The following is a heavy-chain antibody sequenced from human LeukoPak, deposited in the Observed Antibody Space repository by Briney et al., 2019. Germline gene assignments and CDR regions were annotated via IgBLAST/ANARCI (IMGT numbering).Heavy chain of an antibody. J-gene: IGHJ3*02. CDR2: MNPNSGNT. D-gene: IGHD1-7*01. CDR1: GYTFTSYD. CDR3: ARIGRNYGSAFDI. Sequence: GASVKVSCKASGYTFTSYDINWVRQATGQGLEWMGWMNPNSGNTGYAQKFQGRVTITADESTSTAYMELSSLRSEDTAVYYCARIGRNYGSAFDIWGQGTMVTVSS. V-gene: IGHV1-8*01.